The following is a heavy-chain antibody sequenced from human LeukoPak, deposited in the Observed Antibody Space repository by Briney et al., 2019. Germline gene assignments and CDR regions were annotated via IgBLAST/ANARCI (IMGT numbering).Heavy chain of an antibody. CDR2: INPNSGGT. V-gene: IGHV1-2*02. J-gene: IGHJ4*02. Sequence: ASVKASCKASGYTFTAFYIHWVRQAPGQGLEWMGWINPNSGGTNYAQKFQGRVTLTRDTSISTVYMELTGLASDDTAVYYCARGYCDTNDCPPGAYWGQGALVAVSS. CDR3: ARGYCDTNDCPPGAY. D-gene: IGHD3-9*01. CDR1: GYTFTAFY.